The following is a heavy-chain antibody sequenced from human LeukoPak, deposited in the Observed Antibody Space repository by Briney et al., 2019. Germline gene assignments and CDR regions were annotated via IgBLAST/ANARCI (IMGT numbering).Heavy chain of an antibody. J-gene: IGHJ4*02. Sequence: GESLKISCKGSGYSFTSYWIGWVRQMPGKGLEWMGIIYPGDSDTRYSPSFQGQVTISADKSISTAYLQWSSLKASDTAMYYCARRAHYYDSSGYTLFGYWGQGTLVTVSS. CDR1: GYSFTSYW. CDR2: IYPGDSDT. CDR3: ARRAHYYDSSGYTLFGY. V-gene: IGHV5-51*03. D-gene: IGHD3-22*01.